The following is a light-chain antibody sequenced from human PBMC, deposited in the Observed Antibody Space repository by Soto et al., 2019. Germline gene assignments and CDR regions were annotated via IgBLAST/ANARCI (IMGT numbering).Light chain of an antibody. CDR3: QQYNNWPWT. Sequence: EIVLTQSPGTLSFSPGERATLSCRASQSVSSNLAWYQQKPGQAPRLLIYGASTRATGIPARFSGSGSGTEFTLTISSLQSEDFAVYYCQQYNNWPWTFGQGTKVDIK. J-gene: IGKJ1*01. V-gene: IGKV3-15*01. CDR1: QSVSSN. CDR2: GAS.